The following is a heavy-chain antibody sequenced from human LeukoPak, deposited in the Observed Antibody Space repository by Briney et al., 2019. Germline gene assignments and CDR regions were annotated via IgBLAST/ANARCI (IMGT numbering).Heavy chain of an antibody. V-gene: IGHV4-38-2*01. D-gene: IGHD3-16*01. Sequence: SETLSLTCAVSGYSISSGYYWGWIRQPPGKGLEWIGGIYHSGSTYYNPFLKSRVTISVDTSKNQFSLKLSSVTAADTAVYYCASLNGGFHLPFDYWGQGTLVTVSS. CDR1: GYSISSGYY. CDR2: IYHSGST. J-gene: IGHJ4*02. CDR3: ASLNGGFHLPFDY.